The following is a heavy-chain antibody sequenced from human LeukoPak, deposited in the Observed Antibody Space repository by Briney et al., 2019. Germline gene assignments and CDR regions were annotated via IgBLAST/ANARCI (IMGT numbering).Heavy chain of an antibody. Sequence: SETLSLTCTVSGGSISSSSYYWGWIRQPPGKGLEWIGSIYYSGSTYYNPSLKSRVTISVDTSENQFSLKLSSVTAADTAVYYCARQLMITFGGVIVIRYFDYWGQGTLVTVSS. J-gene: IGHJ4*02. D-gene: IGHD3-16*02. CDR2: IYYSGST. CDR1: GGSISSSSYY. V-gene: IGHV4-39*01. CDR3: ARQLMITFGGVIVIRYFDY.